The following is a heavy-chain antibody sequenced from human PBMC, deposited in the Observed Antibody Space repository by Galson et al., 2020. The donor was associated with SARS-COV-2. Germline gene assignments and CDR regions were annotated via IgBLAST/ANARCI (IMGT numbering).Heavy chain of an antibody. V-gene: IGHV3-21*01. Sequence: GGSLRLSCAASGFTFSSYSMNWVRQAPGKGLEWVSSISSSSSYIYYADSVKGRFTISRDNAKNSLYLQMNSLRAEDTAVYYCAREGSITIFPYYYYMDVWGKGTTVTVSS. D-gene: IGHD3-3*01. J-gene: IGHJ6*03. CDR2: ISSSSSYI. CDR3: AREGSITIFPYYYYMDV. CDR1: GFTFSSYS.